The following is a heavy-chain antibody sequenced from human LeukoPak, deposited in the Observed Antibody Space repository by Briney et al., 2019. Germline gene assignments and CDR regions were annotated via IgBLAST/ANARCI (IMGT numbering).Heavy chain of an antibody. D-gene: IGHD3-16*01. CDR3: AKQMSTVTFTPFDY. J-gene: IGHJ4*02. CDR1: GFTFSNYA. CDR2: ISGSGGST. V-gene: IGHV3-23*01. Sequence: GGSLRLSCAASGFTFSNYAMSWVRQAPGKGLEWVSAISGSGGSTDYVDSVKGRFTISRDNSKNTLYLQMNSLRADDTAVYYCAKQMSTVTFTPFDYWGQGTLVTVSS.